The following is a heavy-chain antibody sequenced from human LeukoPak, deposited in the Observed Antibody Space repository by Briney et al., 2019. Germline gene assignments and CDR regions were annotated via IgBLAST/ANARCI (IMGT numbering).Heavy chain of an antibody. CDR2: IYTSGST. CDR1: GDSISSYY. D-gene: IGHD3-10*01. Sequence: SETLSLTCTVSGDSISSYYWSWIRQPAGKGLEWIGRIYTSGSTNYNPSLKSRVTMSVDTSKNQFSLKLSSVTAADTAVYYCARDLGNYDSGSSYFDYWGQGSLVTVSS. J-gene: IGHJ4*02. V-gene: IGHV4-4*07. CDR3: ARDLGNYDSGSSYFDY.